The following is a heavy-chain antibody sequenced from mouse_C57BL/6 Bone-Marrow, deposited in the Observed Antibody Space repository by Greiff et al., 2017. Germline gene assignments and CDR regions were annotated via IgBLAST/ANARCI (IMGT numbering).Heavy chain of an antibody. V-gene: IGHV14-4*01. CDR2: IDPENGDT. Sequence: VQLKESGAELVRPGASVKLSCTASGFNIKDDYMHWVKQRPEQGLEWIGWIDPENGDTEYASKFQGKATITADTSSNTAYLQLSSLTSEDTAVYYCTTETTVVAPYYAMDYWGQGTSVTDSS. D-gene: IGHD1-1*01. CDR3: TTETTVVAPYYAMDY. J-gene: IGHJ4*01. CDR1: GFNIKDDY.